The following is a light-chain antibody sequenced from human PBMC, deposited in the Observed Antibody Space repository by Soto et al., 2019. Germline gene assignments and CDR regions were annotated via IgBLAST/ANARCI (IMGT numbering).Light chain of an antibody. Sequence: DIVLTQSPGTLSLSPGESATLSCTASQSVSSSYLAWYQQKPGQAPRLLSYGASSRATGIPDRFSGSGSGTDFTLTISRLEPEDLAVYYGQQYGSSPPWTFGQGTKVEIK. CDR2: GAS. J-gene: IGKJ1*01. V-gene: IGKV3-20*01. CDR3: QQYGSSPPWT. CDR1: QSVSSSY.